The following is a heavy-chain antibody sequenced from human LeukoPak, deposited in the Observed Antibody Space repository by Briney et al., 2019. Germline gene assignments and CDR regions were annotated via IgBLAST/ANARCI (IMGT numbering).Heavy chain of an antibody. CDR3: AREEGIDGSGYYYVLGY. J-gene: IGHJ4*02. V-gene: IGHV3-7*01. CDR1: GFTFSTYW. D-gene: IGHD3-22*01. Sequence: QRWGSLRLSCAASGFTFSTYWMSWVRQAPGKGLEWVANIRKDGSEKHYVDSVKGRFTISRDNAKNSLYLQMNSLRAEDTAVYYCAREEGIDGSGYYYVLGYWGQGTLVTVSS. CDR2: IRKDGSEK.